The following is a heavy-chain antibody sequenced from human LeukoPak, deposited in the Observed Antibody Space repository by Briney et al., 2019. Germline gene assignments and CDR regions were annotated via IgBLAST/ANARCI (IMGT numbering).Heavy chain of an antibody. J-gene: IGHJ3*01. CDR2: IWNDGSNT. D-gene: IGHD1-26*01. CDR3: ARDNAGLVKHLDAFDL. Sequence: GGSLRLSCAASGFIFSDYGMHWVRQAPGKGLEWVAVIWNDGSNTYYGDSVKGLFTISRDNSKNTVYLQMNSLRAEDTAVYYCARDNAGLVKHLDAFDLWGQGTMVTVA. V-gene: IGHV3-33*01. CDR1: GFIFSDYG.